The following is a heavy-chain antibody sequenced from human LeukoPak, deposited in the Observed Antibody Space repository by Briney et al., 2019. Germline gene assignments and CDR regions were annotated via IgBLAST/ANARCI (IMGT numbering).Heavy chain of an antibody. J-gene: IGHJ4*02. CDR1: GFTFTNAW. Sequence: GGSLRLSCAASGFTFTNAWMSWVRQVPGKGLEWVGHIKSKTDGGTTDYAAPVKGRFTISRDDSKTTLYLQMDSPKTEDTAVYYCTTGTWIQLWLADYWGQGTLVTVSS. V-gene: IGHV3-15*01. CDR2: IKSKTDGGTT. D-gene: IGHD5-18*01. CDR3: TTGTWIQLWLADY.